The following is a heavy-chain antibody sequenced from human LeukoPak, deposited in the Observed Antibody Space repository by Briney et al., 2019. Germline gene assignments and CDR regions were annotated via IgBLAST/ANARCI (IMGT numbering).Heavy chain of an antibody. V-gene: IGHV4-39*01. CDR2: IYYSGST. J-gene: IGHJ6*03. CDR1: GGSISSGSYY. CDR3: ARHGYYYNHMDV. Sequence: PSETLSLTCAVSGGSISSGSYYWGWIRQPPGKGLEWIGSIYYSGSTYYNPSLKSRVTISVDMSKNQFSLNLSSVTAADMAVYYCARHGYYYNHMDVWGKGTTVTLSS.